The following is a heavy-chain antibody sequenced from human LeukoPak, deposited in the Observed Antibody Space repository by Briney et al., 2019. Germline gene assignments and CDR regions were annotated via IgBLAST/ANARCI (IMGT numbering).Heavy chain of an antibody. V-gene: IGHV3-30*18. D-gene: IGHD4-17*01. CDR2: ISYDGSNK. CDR1: GFTFSSYG. CDR3: AKSWTTVTDLDY. J-gene: IGHJ4*02. Sequence: GGSLRLSCAASGFTFSSYGMHWVRQAPGKGLEWVAVISYDGSNKYYADSVKGRFTISRDNSKNTLYLQMNSLRAEDTAVYYCAKSWTTVTDLDYWGQGTLVIVSS.